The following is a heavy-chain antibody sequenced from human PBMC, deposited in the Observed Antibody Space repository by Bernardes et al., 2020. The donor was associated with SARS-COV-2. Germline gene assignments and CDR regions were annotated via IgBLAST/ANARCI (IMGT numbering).Heavy chain of an antibody. CDR3: ARDRVPTTAYFYYYYGMDV. D-gene: IGHD4-4*01. V-gene: IGHV3-21*01. Sequence: GGSLRLSCAASGFSFSTYSMNWVRQAPGMGLEWISSISSESTYIYYADSVKGRFTISRYNIKNSLYLQMDSLRAEDTAVYYCARDRVPTTAYFYYYYGMDVWGQGTTVTVSS. CDR1: GFSFSTYS. CDR2: ISSESTYI. J-gene: IGHJ6*02.